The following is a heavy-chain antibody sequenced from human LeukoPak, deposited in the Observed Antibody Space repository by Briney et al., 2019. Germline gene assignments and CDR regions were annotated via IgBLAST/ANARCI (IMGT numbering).Heavy chain of an antibody. Sequence: SETLSLTCTVSGGSISSYYWSWIRQPPGQGLEWSGYIYYSGSTNYNPSLKSRVTISVDTSKNQFSLKLSSVTAADTAVYYCAKVPQWSSFRFFDYWGQGTLVTVSS. J-gene: IGHJ4*02. CDR1: GGSISSYY. V-gene: IGHV4-59*01. D-gene: IGHD6-13*01. CDR2: IYYSGST. CDR3: AKVPQWSSFRFFDY.